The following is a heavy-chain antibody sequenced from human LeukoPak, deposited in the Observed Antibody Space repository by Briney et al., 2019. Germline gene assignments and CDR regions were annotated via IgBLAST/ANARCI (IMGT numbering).Heavy chain of an antibody. J-gene: IGHJ4*02. Sequence: GASVKVSCKASGYTFTNYGINWVRQAPGQGLEWMGWINTNTGNPTYAQGFTGRFVFSLDTSVNTAYLQISSLKADDTAVYYCARDGYSSSWDFDSWGQGTQVTVSS. V-gene: IGHV7-4-1*02. D-gene: IGHD6-13*01. CDR2: INTNTGNP. CDR1: GYTFTNYG. CDR3: ARDGYSSSWDFDS.